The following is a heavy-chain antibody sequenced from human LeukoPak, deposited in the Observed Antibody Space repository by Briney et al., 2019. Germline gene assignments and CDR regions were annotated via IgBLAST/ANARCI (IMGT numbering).Heavy chain of an antibody. CDR1: SDSIRSYY. V-gene: IGHV4-59*01. CDR3: ARGVVDTAMVRTAHIDH. D-gene: IGHD5-18*01. Sequence: SETLSLTCTVSSDSIRSYYWIWIRQPPGKGLEWIGYFYYPGSTNYNPSLKSRVTISLDTSKNHFSLKLSSVTAADTAVYYCARGVVDTAMVRTAHIDHGGQGTLVTVSA. CDR2: FYYPGST. J-gene: IGHJ4*02.